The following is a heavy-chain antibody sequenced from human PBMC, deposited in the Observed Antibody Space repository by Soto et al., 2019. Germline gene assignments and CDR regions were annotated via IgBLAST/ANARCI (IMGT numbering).Heavy chain of an antibody. CDR1: GDSISNY. CDR2: INSGGTT. J-gene: IGHJ5*02. Sequence: QVQLQESGPGLVKPSEPLSLTCTVSGDSISNYWSWIRQSAGKGLEWIGRINSGGTTNYNPSFKSRVSMSVDKSKNQVSLKLNSVTAAETAVYYCAREGSGGSNWFDPWGQGTLVTVSS. D-gene: IGHD1-26*01. V-gene: IGHV4-4*07. CDR3: AREGSGGSNWFDP.